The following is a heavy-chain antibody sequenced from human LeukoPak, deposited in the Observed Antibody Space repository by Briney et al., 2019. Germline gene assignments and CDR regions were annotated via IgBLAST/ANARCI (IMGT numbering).Heavy chain of an antibody. CDR3: TRATIPAAGIDY. J-gene: IGHJ4*02. CDR1: GYTFTSYG. CDR2: ISTYTGDT. V-gene: IGHV1-18*01. D-gene: IGHD6-13*01. Sequence: ASVKVSCKASGYTFTSYGVGWVRQAPGQGLEWMGWISTYTGDTNYAQKLQGRLTMTTDTSASTAFMELRGLTSDDTAVYYCTRATIPAAGIDYWGQGTLVTVSS.